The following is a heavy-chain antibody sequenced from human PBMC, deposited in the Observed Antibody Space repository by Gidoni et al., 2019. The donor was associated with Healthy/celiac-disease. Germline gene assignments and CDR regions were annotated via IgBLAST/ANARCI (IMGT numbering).Heavy chain of an antibody. Sequence: QVQLQESGPGLVKPSETLSLTCTVSGYSISSGYYWGWIRQPPGKGLEWIGSIYHSGSTYYNPSLKSRVTISVDTSKNQFSLKLSSVTAADTAVYYCASSSWYGEDAFDIWGQGTMVTVSS. CDR2: IYHSGST. V-gene: IGHV4-38-2*02. J-gene: IGHJ3*02. CDR3: ASSSWYGEDAFDI. CDR1: GYSISSGYY. D-gene: IGHD6-13*01.